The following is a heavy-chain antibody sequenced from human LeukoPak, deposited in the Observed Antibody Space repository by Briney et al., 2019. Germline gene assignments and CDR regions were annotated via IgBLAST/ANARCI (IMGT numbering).Heavy chain of an antibody. Sequence: SETLSLTCTVSGGSISSYYWSWLRQPPGKGLEWIGYIYYSGSTNYNPSLKSRVNISVDAPKNQFSLRLTSVTAADTAVYYCARLSSKKVANFDYWGQGTLVTVSS. V-gene: IGHV4-59*01. D-gene: IGHD2-15*01. CDR3: ARLSSKKVANFDY. CDR2: IYYSGST. J-gene: IGHJ4*02. CDR1: GGSISSYY.